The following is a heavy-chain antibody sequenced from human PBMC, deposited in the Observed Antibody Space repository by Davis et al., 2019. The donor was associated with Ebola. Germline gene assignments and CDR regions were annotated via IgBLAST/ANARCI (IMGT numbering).Heavy chain of an antibody. CDR3: ERTIPRLVVPAAPPDWFDP. CDR2: INHSGST. CDR1: GGSFNGYF. V-gene: IGHV4-34*01. J-gene: IGHJ5*02. Sequence: MPGGSLRLSCAVYGGSFNGYFWSWIRQLPGKGLEWIGEINHSGSTNYNLSLKSRGTISVDTSKNQFSLKLSSVTAADTAVYYCERTIPRLVVPAAPPDWFDPWGQGTLVTVSS. D-gene: IGHD2-2*01.